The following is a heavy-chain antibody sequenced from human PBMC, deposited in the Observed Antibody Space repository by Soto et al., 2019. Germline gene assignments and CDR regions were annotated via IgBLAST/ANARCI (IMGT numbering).Heavy chain of an antibody. Sequence: QLLESGGGLVQTGGSLRLSCTASGFTFSNHAMSWVRQAPGKGLEWVSGIRSSGESTYYADSVKCRLTISRDNSKNMLYLQINSLRAEYTAVYYCAKGGRMVLIPMDVWGQGTTVTVSS. V-gene: IGHV3-23*01. CDR3: AKGGRMVLIPMDV. J-gene: IGHJ6*02. D-gene: IGHD2-8*01. CDR1: GFTFSNHA. CDR2: IRSSGEST.